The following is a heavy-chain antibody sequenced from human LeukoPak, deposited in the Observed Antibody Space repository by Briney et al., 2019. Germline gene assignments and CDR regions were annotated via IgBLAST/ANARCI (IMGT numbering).Heavy chain of an antibody. CDR3: ARDVDTSSYSSQLDP. V-gene: IGHV3-33*01. J-gene: IGHJ5*02. CDR2: IQSDGSKQ. CDR1: GFTFSTFG. D-gene: IGHD3-3*01. Sequence: GGSLSRTCATAGFTFSTFGIHWVRQTPGKGLEGAAAIQSDGSKQYYGDSVKGRFTISRDSSKNTVYLQMNSLRDEDTAVYYCARDVDTSSYSSQLDPWGQGTLVTVSS.